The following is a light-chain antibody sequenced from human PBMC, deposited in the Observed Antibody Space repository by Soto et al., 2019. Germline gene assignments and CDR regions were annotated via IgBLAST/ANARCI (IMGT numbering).Light chain of an antibody. V-gene: IGKV1-39*01. J-gene: IGKJ3*01. CDR2: AAT. Sequence: DIVMTQSPDSLAVSLGDKVTIACRTSQTISRSLNWYHHRPGKAPRLLVYAATTLQSGVPSRFSGSGSGTDFNLTISSLQPEDFATYYCQQSFSIPFTFGPGTKVDIK. CDR3: QQSFSIPFT. CDR1: QTISRS.